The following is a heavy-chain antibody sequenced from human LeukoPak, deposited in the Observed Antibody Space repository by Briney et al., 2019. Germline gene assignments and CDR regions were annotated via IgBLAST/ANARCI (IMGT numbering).Heavy chain of an antibody. CDR2: IYYSGST. D-gene: IGHD3-22*01. CDR1: SGSVSTYY. Sequence: PSETLSLTRTVSSGSVSTYYWSWIRQSPGKGLEWIGYIYYSGSTYYNPSLKSRVTISIDTSKKQFSLRLNSMTAADTAVYYCARWLSGAVNFDVWGPGTLVTVSS. J-gene: IGHJ4*02. V-gene: IGHV4-59*02. CDR3: ARWLSGAVNFDV.